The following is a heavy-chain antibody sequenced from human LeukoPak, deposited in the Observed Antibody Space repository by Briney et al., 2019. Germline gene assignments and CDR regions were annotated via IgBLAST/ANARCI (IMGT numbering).Heavy chain of an antibody. J-gene: IGHJ4*02. CDR1: GGTFSSYA. CDR3: VRGRYGSGAPFDY. V-gene: IGHV1-69*05. Sequence: SVKVSCKASGGTFSSYAISWVRQAPGQELEWMGGIIPIFGTANYAQKFQGRVTITTDESTSTAYMELSSLRSEDTAVYYCVRGRYGSGAPFDYWGQGTLVTVSS. CDR2: IIPIFGTA. D-gene: IGHD3-10*01.